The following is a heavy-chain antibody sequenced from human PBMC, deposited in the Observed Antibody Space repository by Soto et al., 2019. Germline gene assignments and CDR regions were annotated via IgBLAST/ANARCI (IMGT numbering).Heavy chain of an antibody. CDR3: ARTNIVVYFDY. CDR1: GGSISSSSYY. CDR2: IYYSGST. V-gene: IGHV4-39*01. D-gene: IGHD5-12*01. J-gene: IGHJ4*02. Sequence: SETLSLTCTVSGGSISSSSYYWGWIRQPPGKGLEWIGSIYYSGSTYYNPSLKSRVTISVDTSKNQFSLKLSSVTAADTAVYYCARTNIVVYFDYWGQGTLVTVS.